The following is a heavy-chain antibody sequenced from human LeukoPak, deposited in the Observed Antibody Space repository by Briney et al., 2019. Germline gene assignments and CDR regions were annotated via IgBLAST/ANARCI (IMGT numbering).Heavy chain of an antibody. CDR2: IYYSGKT. CDR1: GGSISSSSYY. CDR3: ARGELYYGDGNYFDY. Sequence: SETLSLTCTVSGGSISSSSYYWGWIRQPPGKGLEWIGSIYYSGKTYYNPSLKSRVSMSVDTSKNQFSLKLSSVTAADTAVYYCARGELYYGDGNYFDYWGQGTLVTVSS. J-gene: IGHJ4*02. D-gene: IGHD3-10*01. V-gene: IGHV4-39*01.